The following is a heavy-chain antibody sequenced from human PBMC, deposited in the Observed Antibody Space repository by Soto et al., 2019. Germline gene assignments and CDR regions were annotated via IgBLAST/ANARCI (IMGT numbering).Heavy chain of an antibody. CDR3: ARAFRSYFYDSSASRAIDY. Sequence: ASVKVSCKASGYTFTSYDINWVRQATGQGLEWMGWMNPNSGNTGYAQKFQGRVTMTRNTSISTAYMELSSLRSEDTAVYYCARAFRSYFYDSSASRAIDYSGQGLLLT. J-gene: IGHJ4*02. D-gene: IGHD3-22*01. CDR2: MNPNSGNT. CDR1: GYTFTSYD. V-gene: IGHV1-8*01.